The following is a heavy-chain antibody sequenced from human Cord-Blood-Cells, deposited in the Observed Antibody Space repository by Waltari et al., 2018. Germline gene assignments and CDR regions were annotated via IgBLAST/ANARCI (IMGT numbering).Heavy chain of an antibody. CDR3: ASDHITIFGVVIRDY. V-gene: IGHV3-30-3*01. D-gene: IGHD3-3*01. J-gene: IGHJ4*02. CDR1: GFTFSSYA. CDR2: ISYEGSNK. Sequence: QVQLVESGGGVVQPGRSLRLSCAASGFTFSSYAMHWVRQAPGKGLEWVAVISYEGSNKYYADSVKGRFTISRDNSKNTLYLQMNSLRAEDTAVYYCASDHITIFGVVIRDYWGQGTLVTVSS.